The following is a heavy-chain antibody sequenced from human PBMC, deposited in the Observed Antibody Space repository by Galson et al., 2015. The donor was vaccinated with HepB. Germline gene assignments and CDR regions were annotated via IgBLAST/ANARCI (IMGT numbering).Heavy chain of an antibody. CDR1: GYIFTSYY. Sequence: SVKVSCKASGYIFTSYYMHWVRQAPGQGLEWMGIINPSGGSTSYTQRFQGRVTMTRDTSTSTVFMKLSSLRSEDTAVYYCARGGYCGSTSCYGRVGPFDCWGQGTLVTVSS. V-gene: IGHV1-46*01. J-gene: IGHJ4*02. CDR2: INPSGGST. D-gene: IGHD2-2*01. CDR3: ARGGYCGSTSCYGRVGPFDC.